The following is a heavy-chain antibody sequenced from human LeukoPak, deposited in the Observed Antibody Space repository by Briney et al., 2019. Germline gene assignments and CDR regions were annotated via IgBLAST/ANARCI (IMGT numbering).Heavy chain of an antibody. Sequence: SETLSLTCTVSGGSISSSSYSWGWIRQPPGKGLEWIGEINHSGSTNYNPSLKSRVTISVDTSKNQFSLKLSSVTAADTAVYYCARGAVAGSRYWGQGTLVTVSS. V-gene: IGHV4-39*07. CDR1: GGSISSSSYS. D-gene: IGHD6-19*01. CDR2: INHSGST. J-gene: IGHJ4*02. CDR3: ARGAVAGSRY.